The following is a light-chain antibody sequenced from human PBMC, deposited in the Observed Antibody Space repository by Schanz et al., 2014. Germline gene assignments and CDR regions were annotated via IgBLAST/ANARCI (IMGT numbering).Light chain of an antibody. CDR2: SNN. Sequence: QSVLTQPPSASGTPGQRVTISCSGSISNIGSNTVNWYQQLPGTAPKLLIYSNNQRPSGVPDRFSGSKSGTSASLAISGLQSEDEADYYCGSYAGNINWVFGGGTKLTVL. J-gene: IGLJ3*02. V-gene: IGLV1-44*01. CDR1: ISNIGSNT. CDR3: GSYAGNINWV.